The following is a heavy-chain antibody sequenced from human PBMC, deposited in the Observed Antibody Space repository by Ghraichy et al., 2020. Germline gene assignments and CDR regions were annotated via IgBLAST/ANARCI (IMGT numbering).Heavy chain of an antibody. Sequence: SETLSLTCSVSGASLSSGDYSWSWIRQPPGKGLEWIGYIHHTGTTFYKPSLKSRVDISLQTSRRRLSLRLSSVTAADTAVYYCARGGNIFPTSYFDYWGHGTLVTVSS. CDR1: GASLSSGDYS. CDR2: IHHTGTT. CDR3: ARGGNIFPTSYFDY. V-gene: IGHV4-30-4*01. D-gene: IGHD3-9*01. J-gene: IGHJ4*03.